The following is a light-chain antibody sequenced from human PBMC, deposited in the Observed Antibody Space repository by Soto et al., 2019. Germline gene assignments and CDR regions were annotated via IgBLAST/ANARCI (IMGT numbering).Light chain of an antibody. V-gene: IGLV2-14*01. CDR2: EVS. CDR1: SSDVGGYNY. J-gene: IGLJ2*01. CDR3: SSYTSSSTA. Sequence: QSALTQPASVSGSPGQSITISCTGTSSDVGGYNYVSWYQQHPGKAPKLMIYEVSNRPSGLSNRFSGSKSGNTASLPISGLQAEDEADYYCSSYTSSSTAFGGGTKLTVL.